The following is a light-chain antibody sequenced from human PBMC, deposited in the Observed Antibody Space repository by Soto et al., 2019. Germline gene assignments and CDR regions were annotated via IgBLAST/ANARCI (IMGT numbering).Light chain of an antibody. V-gene: IGKV1-27*01. CDR1: QGIRNY. CDR3: QKHKSAPFT. CDR2: AAS. Sequence: DIQMTQSPSSLSASVGDRVTITCRASQGIRNYLAWYQQKPGKVPKLLIYAASTLQSGVPSRISGSGSGTAFTLTISSLQPEDVANYYCQKHKSAPFTFGGGTKVEIK. J-gene: IGKJ4*01.